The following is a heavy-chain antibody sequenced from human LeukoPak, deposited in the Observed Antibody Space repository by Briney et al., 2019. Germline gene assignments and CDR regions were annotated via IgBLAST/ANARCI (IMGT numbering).Heavy chain of an antibody. V-gene: IGHV1-18*01. CDR2: IRAYNGNT. D-gene: IGHD6-19*01. Sequence: ASVKVSFKASGGRFSSYAISCVRQAPGQGLEWMGWIRAYNGNTDYAQKLQGRLTMTTDTSTGTAYMELRSLRSDDTAVYYCARVLFYSSGNKSNRVDYWGQGTLVTVSS. CDR1: GGRFSSYA. J-gene: IGHJ4*02. CDR3: ARVLFYSSGNKSNRVDY.